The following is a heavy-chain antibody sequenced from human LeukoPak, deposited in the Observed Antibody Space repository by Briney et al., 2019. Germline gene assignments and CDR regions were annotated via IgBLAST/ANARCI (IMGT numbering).Heavy chain of an antibody. D-gene: IGHD4-17*01. CDR2: INPNSGGT. CDR1: GYTFTGYY. J-gene: IGHJ5*02. CDR3: ARIYGDYSNNNWFDP. V-gene: IGHV1-2*06. Sequence: ASVKVSCKASGYTFTGYYMHWVRQAPRQGLEWMGRINPNSGGTNYAQKFQGRVTMTRDTSISTAYMELSRLRSDDTAVYYCARIYGDYSNNNWFDPWGQGTLVTVSS.